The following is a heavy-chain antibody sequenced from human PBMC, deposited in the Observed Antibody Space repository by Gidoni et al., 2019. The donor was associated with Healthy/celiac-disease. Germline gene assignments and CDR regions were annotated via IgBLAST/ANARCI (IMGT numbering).Heavy chain of an antibody. CDR3: AKDRGGWYVRLGFDY. CDR2: ISWNSGSI. Sequence: EVQLVESGGGLVQPGRSLRLSCAASGFTFDDYAMQWVRQAPGKGLEWVSGISWNSGSIGYADSVKGRFTISRDNAKNSLYLQMNSLRAEDTALYYCAKDRGGWYVRLGFDYWGQGTLVTVSS. D-gene: IGHD6-19*01. J-gene: IGHJ4*02. CDR1: GFTFDDYA. V-gene: IGHV3-9*01.